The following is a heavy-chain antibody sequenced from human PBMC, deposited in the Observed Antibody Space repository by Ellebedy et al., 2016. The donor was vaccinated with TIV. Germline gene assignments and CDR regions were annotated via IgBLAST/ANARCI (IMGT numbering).Heavy chain of an antibody. D-gene: IGHD2-2*01. Sequence: SETLSLTXTVSGGSISSYYWSWIRQPPGKGLEWIGEINHSGSTNYNPSLKSRVTISVDTSKNQFSLKLSSVTAADTAVYYCARHGYIVTVVVPAATPGLRWFNPWGQGTLVTVSS. CDR2: INHSGST. CDR1: GGSISSYY. J-gene: IGHJ5*02. CDR3: ARHGYIVTVVVPAATPGLRWFNP. V-gene: IGHV4-34*01.